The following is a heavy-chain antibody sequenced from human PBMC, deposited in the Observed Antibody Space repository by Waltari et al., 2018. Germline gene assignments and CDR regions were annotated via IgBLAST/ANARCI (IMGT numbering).Heavy chain of an antibody. D-gene: IGHD3-3*01. Sequence: EVQLVESGGGLVQPRGSLRISCAASGFTFSRSWITWVRQAPGKGLEWVAKIKEDGSEGYYVDSVKGRFTISRDNTKNALFLQMNSLRAEDTAAYYCATVEWYRMDYWGQGTLVTVSS. V-gene: IGHV3-7*01. CDR3: ATVEWYRMDY. J-gene: IGHJ4*02. CDR1: GFTFSRSW. CDR2: IKEDGSEG.